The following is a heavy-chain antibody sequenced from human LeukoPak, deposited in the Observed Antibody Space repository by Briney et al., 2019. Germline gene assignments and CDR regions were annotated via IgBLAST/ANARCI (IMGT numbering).Heavy chain of an antibody. Sequence: PGGSLRLSCAASGFTFSSYSMNWVRQAPGKGLEWISAISGSGGSTYYADSVKGRFTISRDNSKNTLFLQMNSLRAEDTAVYYCAKDRSCTGSSCNVGSWGQGTMVTVSS. CDR3: AKDRSCTGSSCNVGS. CDR2: ISGSGGST. V-gene: IGHV3-23*01. CDR1: GFTFSSYS. J-gene: IGHJ3*01. D-gene: IGHD2-2*01.